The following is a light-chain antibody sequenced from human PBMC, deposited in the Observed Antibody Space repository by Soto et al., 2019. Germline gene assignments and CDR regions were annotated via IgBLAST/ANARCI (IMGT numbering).Light chain of an antibody. J-gene: IGLJ2*01. CDR3: SSFAGGGNPVL. Sequence: QSALTQPPSASGSLGQSVTISCTGTSSDVGGYNYVSWHQQHAGKAPKVMIYEVTKRPPGVPDRFARSKSGNTASLTVSGLQSEDEADYYCSSFAGGGNPVLLGGGTKLTVL. CDR2: EVT. V-gene: IGLV2-8*01. CDR1: SSDVGGYNY.